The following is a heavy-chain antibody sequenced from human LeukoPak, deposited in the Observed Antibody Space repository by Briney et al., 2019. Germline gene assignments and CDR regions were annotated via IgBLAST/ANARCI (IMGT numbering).Heavy chain of an antibody. CDR1: GGSISSYY. V-gene: IGHV4-59*01. J-gene: IGHJ2*01. D-gene: IGHD3-22*01. Sequence: ASETLSLTCTVSGGSISSYYWSWIRQPPGKGLEWIGYVYYSGSTNYNPSLKSRVTMSVDTSKNQFSLKLSSVTAADTAVYYCARADDSSGYYTRYFDLWGRGTLVTVSS. CDR3: ARADDSSGYYTRYFDL. CDR2: VYYSGST.